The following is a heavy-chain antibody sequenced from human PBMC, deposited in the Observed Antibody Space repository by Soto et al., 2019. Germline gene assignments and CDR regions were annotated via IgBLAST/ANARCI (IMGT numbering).Heavy chain of an antibody. D-gene: IGHD3-3*01. J-gene: IGHJ6*03. CDR3: ARVRTYYDFWSGYYKAYYYYYYMDV. V-gene: IGHV1-8*01. CDR2: MNPNSGNT. Sequence: ASVKVSCTDSGYTFTRYDINWVRQATGQGLEWMGWMNPNSGNTGYAQKFQGRVTMTRNTSISTAYMELSSLRSEDTAVYYCARVRTYYDFWSGYYKAYYYYYYMDVWGKGTTVTVSS. CDR1: GYTFTRYD.